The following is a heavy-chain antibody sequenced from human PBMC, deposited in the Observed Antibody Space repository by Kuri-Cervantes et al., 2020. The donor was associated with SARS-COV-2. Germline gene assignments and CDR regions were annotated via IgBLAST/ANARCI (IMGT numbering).Heavy chain of an antibody. CDR2: IYYSGST. CDR1: GGSISSYY. V-gene: IGHV4-59*08. J-gene: IGHJ4*02. CDR3: ARQYCTNGVCYTPFDY. D-gene: IGHD2-8*01. Sequence: SETLSLTCTVSGGSISSYYWSWIRQPPGKGLEWIGYIYYSGSTYYNPSLKSRVTISVDTSKNQFSLKLSSVTAADMAVYYCARQYCTNGVCYTPFDYWGQGTLVTVSS.